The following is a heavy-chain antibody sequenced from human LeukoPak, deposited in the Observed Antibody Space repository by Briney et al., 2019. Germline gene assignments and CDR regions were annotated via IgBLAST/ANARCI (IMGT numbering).Heavy chain of an antibody. Sequence: GGSLRLSCAASGFTFSSYSMNWVRQAPGKGLEWVSSISSSSSYIYYADSVKGRFTISRDNAKNSLYLQMNSLRAEDTAVYYCARGITTGIDFFDPWGQGTLVTVSS. CDR3: ARGITTGIDFFDP. J-gene: IGHJ5*02. CDR2: ISSSSSYI. CDR1: GFTFSSYS. D-gene: IGHD1-14*01. V-gene: IGHV3-21*01.